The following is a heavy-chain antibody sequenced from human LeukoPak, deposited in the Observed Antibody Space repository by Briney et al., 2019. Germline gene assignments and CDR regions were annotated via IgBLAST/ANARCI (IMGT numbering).Heavy chain of an antibody. V-gene: IGHV1-69*04. Sequence: ASVKVSCKASGGTFSSYAISWVRQAPGQGLEWMGRIIPILGIANYAQKFQGRVTITADKSTSTAYMELSSLRSEDTAVYYCASSYYYGSGKSLPYYYGMDVWGQGTTVTVSS. CDR2: IIPILGIA. CDR1: GGTFSSYA. J-gene: IGHJ6*02. CDR3: ASSYYYGSGKSLPYYYGMDV. D-gene: IGHD3-10*01.